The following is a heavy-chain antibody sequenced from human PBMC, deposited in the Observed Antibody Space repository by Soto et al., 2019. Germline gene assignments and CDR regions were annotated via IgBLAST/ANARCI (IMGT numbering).Heavy chain of an antibody. CDR1: GYTFTGYY. Sequence: ASVKVSCKASGYTFTGYYMHWVRQAPGQGLEWMGWINPNSGGTNYAQKFQGRVTMTRDTSISTAYMELSRLRSDDTAVYYCARAEQLVDPYYYGMDVWGQGTTVTVS. D-gene: IGHD6-6*01. CDR2: INPNSGGT. J-gene: IGHJ6*02. CDR3: ARAEQLVDPYYYGMDV. V-gene: IGHV1-2*02.